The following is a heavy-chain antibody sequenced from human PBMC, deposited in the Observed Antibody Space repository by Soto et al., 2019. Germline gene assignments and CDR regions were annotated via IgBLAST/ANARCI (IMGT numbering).Heavy chain of an antibody. CDR3: ARDPGYSDTLTGDYLRSRFYGMDV. CDR2: ISKSGTVT. D-gene: IGHD3-9*01. CDR1: GFGFSSYS. J-gene: IGHJ6*02. Sequence: EVQLVESGGGLVKPGGSLRLSCAASGFGFSSYSMNWVRQAPGKGLEWVSSISKSGTVTYYADSVMGRFTISRDNAKKSLFLQMSSMRAEDTAVYFCARDPGYSDTLTGDYLRSRFYGMDVWGQGTTVTVSS. V-gene: IGHV3-21*01.